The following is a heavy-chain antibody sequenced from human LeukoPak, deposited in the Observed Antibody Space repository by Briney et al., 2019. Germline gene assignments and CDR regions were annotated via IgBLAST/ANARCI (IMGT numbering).Heavy chain of an antibody. Sequence: SSETLSLTCTVSGGSISSYYWSWIRQPPGKGLEWCGYIYYSGSTNYNPSLKSRVTISVDTSKNQFSLKLSSVTAADTAVYYCARTPSAGQYYYYYYYMDVWGKGTTVTVSS. CDR3: ARTPSAGQYYYYYYYMDV. CDR2: IYYSGST. CDR1: GGSISSYY. V-gene: IGHV4-59*01. J-gene: IGHJ6*03. D-gene: IGHD6-13*01.